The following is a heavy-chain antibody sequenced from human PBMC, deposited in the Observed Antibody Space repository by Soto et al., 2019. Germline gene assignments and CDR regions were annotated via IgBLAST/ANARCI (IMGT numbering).Heavy chain of an antibody. Sequence: ASVKVSCKASGYTFTSYDINWVRQATGQGLEWMGWMNPNSGNTGYAQKFQGRVTMTRNTSISTAYMELSSLRSEDTAVYYCAGCSLGDPGYFDYWGQGTLVTVSS. CDR1: GYTFTSYD. V-gene: IGHV1-8*01. D-gene: IGHD2-21*02. J-gene: IGHJ4*02. CDR2: MNPNSGNT. CDR3: AGCSLGDPGYFDY.